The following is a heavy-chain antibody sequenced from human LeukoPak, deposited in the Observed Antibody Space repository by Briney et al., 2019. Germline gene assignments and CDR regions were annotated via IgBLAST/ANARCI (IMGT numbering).Heavy chain of an antibody. CDR2: ISGRGDST. Sequence: QTGGSLRLSCAASGFEFNVYGMNWVRQAPGKGLEWVSSISGRGDSTSYADSVKGRFIISRDISKNTLYLQMNSLRADDTAVYYCAKDDSALWFGELSHYFNWWGQGTLVTVSS. CDR3: AKDDSALWFGELSHYFNW. D-gene: IGHD3-10*01. V-gene: IGHV3-23*01. J-gene: IGHJ4*02. CDR1: GFEFNVYG.